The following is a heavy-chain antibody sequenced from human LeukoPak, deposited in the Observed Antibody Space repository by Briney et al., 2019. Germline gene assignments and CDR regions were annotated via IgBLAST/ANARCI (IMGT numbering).Heavy chain of an antibody. J-gene: IGHJ3*02. V-gene: IGHV1-2*02. CDR1: GYTFTGYY. D-gene: IGHD2-21*02. Sequence: ASVKVSCKASGYTFTGYYMHWVRQAPGQGLEWMGWINPNSGGTNYAQKFQGRVTTTRDTSISTAYMELSRLRSDDTAVYYCARGKYCGGDCYYYRSVRDAFDIWGQGTMVTVSS. CDR2: INPNSGGT. CDR3: ARGKYCGGDCYYYRSVRDAFDI.